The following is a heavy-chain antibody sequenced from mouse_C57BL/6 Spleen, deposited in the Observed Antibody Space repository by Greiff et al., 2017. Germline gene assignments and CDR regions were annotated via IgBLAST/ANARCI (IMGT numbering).Heavy chain of an antibody. Sequence: VQLQQSGPELVKPGASVKISCKASGYSFTDYNMNWVKQSNGKSLEWIGVINPNYGTTSYNQKFKGKATLTVDQSSSTAYMQLNSLTSEDSAVYYCAREGEGDYYGSSFYAMDYWGQGTSVTVSS. V-gene: IGHV1-39*01. CDR3: AREGEGDYYGSSFYAMDY. J-gene: IGHJ4*01. CDR2: INPNYGTT. D-gene: IGHD1-1*01. CDR1: GYSFTDYN.